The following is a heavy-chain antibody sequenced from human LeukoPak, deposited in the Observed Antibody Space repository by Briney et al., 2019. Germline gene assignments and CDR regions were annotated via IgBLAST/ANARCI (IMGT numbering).Heavy chain of an antibody. D-gene: IGHD1-26*01. J-gene: IGHJ6*02. CDR1: GYTLTELS. Sequence: ASVKVSCKVSGYTLTELSMHWVRQAPGKGLEWMGGFDPEDGETIYAQKFQGRVTMTEDTSTDTAYMELSSLRSEDTAVYYCATDSRGLYSGSYRTYGMDVWGQGTTVTVSS. CDR3: ATDSRGLYSGSYRTYGMDV. V-gene: IGHV1-24*01. CDR2: FDPEDGET.